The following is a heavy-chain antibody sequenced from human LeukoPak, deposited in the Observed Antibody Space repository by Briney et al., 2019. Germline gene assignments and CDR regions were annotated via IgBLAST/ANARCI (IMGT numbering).Heavy chain of an antibody. Sequence: GGSLRLSCAASGFTVSSNYMSWVRQAPGKGLEWVSVIYSGGSTYYADSVKGRFTISRDNSKNTLYLQMNSLRAEDTAVYYCARAPPTVTTDYHSWGQGTLVTVSS. CDR2: IYSGGST. J-gene: IGHJ4*02. CDR3: ARAPPTVTTDYHS. V-gene: IGHV3-53*05. CDR1: GFTVSSNY. D-gene: IGHD4-17*01.